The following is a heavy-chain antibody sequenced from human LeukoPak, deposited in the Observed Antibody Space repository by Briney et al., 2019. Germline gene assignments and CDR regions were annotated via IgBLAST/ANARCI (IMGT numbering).Heavy chain of an antibody. CDR2: FDPEDVET. Sequence: GASVKVSCKVSGYTLTELSMHWVRQAPGKGLEWMGGFDPEDVETIYAQKFQGRVTMTEDTSADTAYMEPSSLRSEDTAVYYCATDLIGSGYDLPVGYWGQGTLVAVSS. CDR1: GYTLTELS. V-gene: IGHV1-24*01. J-gene: IGHJ4*02. D-gene: IGHD5-12*01. CDR3: ATDLIGSGYDLPVGY.